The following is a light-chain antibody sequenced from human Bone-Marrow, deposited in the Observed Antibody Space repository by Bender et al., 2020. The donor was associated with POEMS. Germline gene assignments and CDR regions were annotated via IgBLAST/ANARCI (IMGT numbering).Light chain of an antibody. CDR3: AAWEDSLNGWV. V-gene: IGLV1-44*01. Sequence: QSVLTQPPSASGTPGQSVTISCSGSSSNIGTNPVNWYQQLPGTAPKLLIYINNQRPSGVPDRFSGSKSGTSASLAISGRQSEDEADYYCAAWEDSLNGWVFGGGTKLTVL. J-gene: IGLJ3*02. CDR1: SSNIGTNP. CDR2: INN.